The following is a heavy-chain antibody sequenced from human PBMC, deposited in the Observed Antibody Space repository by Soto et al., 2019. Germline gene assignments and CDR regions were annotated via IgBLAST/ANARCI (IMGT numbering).Heavy chain of an antibody. CDR3: ARVGTFHQYYYDSSGYRGPYYYGMDV. CDR2: INPNSGGT. CDR1: GYTFTSYA. J-gene: IGHJ6*04. D-gene: IGHD3-22*01. Sequence: ASVKVSCKASGYTFTSYAMHWVRQAPGQRLEWMGWINPNSGGTNYAQKFQGWVTMTRDTSISTAYMELSRLRSDDTAVYYCARVGTFHQYYYDSSGYRGPYYYGMDVWGKGTTVTVPS. V-gene: IGHV1-2*04.